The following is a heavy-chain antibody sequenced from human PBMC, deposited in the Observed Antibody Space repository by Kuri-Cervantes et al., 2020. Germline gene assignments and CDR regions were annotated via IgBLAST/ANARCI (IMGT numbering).Heavy chain of an antibody. D-gene: IGHD3-3*01. Sequence: ESLKISCTVYGGSFSGHYWSWIRQPPGKGLEWIGSIYYSGSTYYNPSLKSRVTMSVDTSKNQFSLKLSSVTAADTAMYYCARLGGADYDFCSGYLYYFDYWGRGTLVTVSS. CDR3: ARLGGADYDFCSGYLYYFDY. CDR1: GGSFSGHY. J-gene: IGHJ4*01. CDR2: IYYSGST. V-gene: IGHV4-39*01.